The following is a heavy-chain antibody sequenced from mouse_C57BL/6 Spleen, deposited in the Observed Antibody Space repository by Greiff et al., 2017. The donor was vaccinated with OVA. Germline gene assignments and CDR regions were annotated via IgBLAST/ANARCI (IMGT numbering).Heavy chain of an antibody. J-gene: IGHJ3*01. CDR3: ARRDLGLYDSVWFAD. D-gene: IGHD2-4*01. Sequence: QVQLQESGAELARPGASVKLSCKASGYTFTSYGISWVKQRNGQGLEWIGEIYPRSGNTYYNEKFKGKATLTADKSSSTAYMELRSLTSEDSAVYFCARRDLGLYDSVWFADWGQGTLVTVSA. V-gene: IGHV1-81*01. CDR2: IYPRSGNT. CDR1: GYTFTSYG.